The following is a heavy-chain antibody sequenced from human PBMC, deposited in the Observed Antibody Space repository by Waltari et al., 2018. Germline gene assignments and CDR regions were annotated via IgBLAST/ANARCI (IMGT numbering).Heavy chain of an antibody. CDR1: GFTFSSHW. CDR3: ARGTLATAGTDY. Sequence: EVQLVESGGGLVQPGGSLRLSCAASGFTFSSHWMTWFRQAPGKGLEWVTNLNQDGSEKYYVDSVKGRFTISRDNVKNSLYLEMNSLRAEDTAYYYCARGTLATAGTDYWGQGTLVTVSS. D-gene: IGHD6-13*01. V-gene: IGHV3-7*01. CDR2: LNQDGSEK. J-gene: IGHJ4*02.